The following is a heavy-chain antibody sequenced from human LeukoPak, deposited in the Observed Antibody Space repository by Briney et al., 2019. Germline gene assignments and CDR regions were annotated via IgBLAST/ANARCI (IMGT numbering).Heavy chain of an antibody. J-gene: IGHJ6*03. V-gene: IGHV3-23*01. CDR2: ISGSGGST. D-gene: IGHD2-2*01. CDR1: GFTFSSYA. Sequence: PGGSLRLSRAASGFTFSSYAMSWVRQAPGKGLEWVSAISGSGGSTYYADSVKGRFTISRDNSKNTLYLQMNSLRAEDTAVYYCAKWYCSSTSCYSYYYYYMDVWGKGTTVTVSS. CDR3: AKWYCSSTSCYSYYYYYMDV.